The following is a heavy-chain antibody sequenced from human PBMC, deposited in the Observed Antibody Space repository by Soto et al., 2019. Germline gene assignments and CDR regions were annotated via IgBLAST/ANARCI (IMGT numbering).Heavy chain of an antibody. D-gene: IGHD3-22*01. V-gene: IGHV3-23*01. CDR2: ISGSGGST. J-gene: IGHJ3*02. CDR1: GFTFGSYA. CDR3: AKDLNYDSSGYYYPDAFDI. Sequence: GESLRLSCAASGFTFGSYAMSWVRQAPGKGLEWVSDISGSGGSTFYADSVKGRFTISRDNSKNTLYLQMNSLRAEDTAVYYCAKDLNYDSSGYYYPDAFDIWGQGTMVTVSS.